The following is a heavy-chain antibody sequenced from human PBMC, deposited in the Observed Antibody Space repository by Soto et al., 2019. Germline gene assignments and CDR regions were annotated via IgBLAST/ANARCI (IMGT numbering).Heavy chain of an antibody. Sequence: SETLSLTCTVSGASITFGGYSWSWIRQTPGKGLEWIGYINHLETTFYNPSFESRLTLSIDRAKSQFSLKLHSMSAADRAVYFCARGGGSDSFDYWGQGILVTVSS. CDR3: ARGGGSDSFDY. CDR2: INHLETT. J-gene: IGHJ4*02. V-gene: IGHV4-30-2*01. CDR1: GASITFGGYS. D-gene: IGHD1-26*01.